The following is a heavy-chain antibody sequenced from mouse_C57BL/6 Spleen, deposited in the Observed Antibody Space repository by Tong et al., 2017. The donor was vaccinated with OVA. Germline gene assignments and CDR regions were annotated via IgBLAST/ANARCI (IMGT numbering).Heavy chain of an antibody. CDR2: IYPGDGDT. CDR3: ARSREGISYYFDY. Sequence: VQLQESGPELVKPGASVKISCKASGYAFSSSWMNWVKQRPGKGLEWIGRIYPGDGDTNYNGKFKGKATLTADKSSSTAYMQLSSLTTEDSAVYFCARSREGISYYFDYWGQGTTLTVSS. V-gene: IGHV1-82*01. J-gene: IGHJ2*01. D-gene: IGHD1-1*01. CDR1: GYAFSSSW.